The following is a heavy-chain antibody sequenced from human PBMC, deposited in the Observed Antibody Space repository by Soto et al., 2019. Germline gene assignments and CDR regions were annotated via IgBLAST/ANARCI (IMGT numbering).Heavy chain of an antibody. CDR2: IYYSGST. V-gene: IGHV4-61*01. CDR1: GGSVSSGSYY. J-gene: IGHJ4*02. CDR3: ARGQVVAAQH. Sequence: SETLSLTCTVSGGSVSSGSYYWSWIRQPPGKGLEWIGYIYYSGSTNYNPSLKSRVTISVDTSKNQFSLKLSSVTAADTAVYYCARGQVVAAQHWGQGTLVTVS. D-gene: IGHD2-15*01.